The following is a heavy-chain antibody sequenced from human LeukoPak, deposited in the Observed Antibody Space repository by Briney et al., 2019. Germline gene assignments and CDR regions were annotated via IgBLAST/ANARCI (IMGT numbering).Heavy chain of an antibody. V-gene: IGHV3-48*01. Sequence: GGSLRLSCAASGFTFSSYSMNWVRQAPGKGLEWVSYISYSSSIINYADSVKGRFTISRDNSKNTLYLQMNSLRAEDTAVYYCAKIGYSGSGVGYYMDVWGKGTTVTISS. D-gene: IGHD3-10*01. CDR2: ISYSSSII. CDR3: AKIGYSGSGVGYYMDV. J-gene: IGHJ6*03. CDR1: GFTFSSYS.